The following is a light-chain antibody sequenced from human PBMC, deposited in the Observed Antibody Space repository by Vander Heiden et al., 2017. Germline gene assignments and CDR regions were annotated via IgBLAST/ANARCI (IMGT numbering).Light chain of an antibody. CDR2: GNI. Sequence: QSVLTQPPSVSGSPGQRVTISISRSSSHGGAGYDVHWYQQLPGAAPKLLIYGNIHRPSGVPDRFSGSKSGAYASLAITGLQAEDEAHYYCQSFDRGLSGPVVFGGGTKLTVL. CDR3: QSFDRGLSGPVV. J-gene: IGLJ2*01. V-gene: IGLV1-40*01. CDR1: SSHGGAGYD.